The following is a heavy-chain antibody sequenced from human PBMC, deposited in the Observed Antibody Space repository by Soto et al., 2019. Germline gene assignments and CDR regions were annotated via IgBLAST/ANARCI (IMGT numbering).Heavy chain of an antibody. CDR2: IYPGDSDT. CDR3: ARLDARCCTNGVCYTGRYGMDV. J-gene: IGHJ6*02. CDR1: GYSFTSYC. D-gene: IGHD2-8*01. Sequence: PGESLKISCKGAGYSFTSYCIGWVRQMPGKGLEWMGIIYPGDSDTRYSPSFQGQVTISADKSISTAYLQWSSLKASDTAMYYCARLDARCCTNGVCYTGRYGMDVWGQGTTVTDSS. V-gene: IGHV5-51*01.